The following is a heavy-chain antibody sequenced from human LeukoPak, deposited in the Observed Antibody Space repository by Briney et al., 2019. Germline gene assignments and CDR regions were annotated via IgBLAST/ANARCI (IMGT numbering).Heavy chain of an antibody. Sequence: GGSLRLSCAASGFTFSSFAMHWVRQAPGKGLEWLAVVSYHGDDYYYADSVKGRFTISRDNSKNTLYLQMSSLRAEDTAIYYCARDSVYSYGLHYYYYMDVWGKGTTVTVSS. J-gene: IGHJ6*03. V-gene: IGHV3-30-3*01. CDR1: GFTFSSFA. CDR2: VSYHGDDY. D-gene: IGHD5-18*01. CDR3: ARDSVYSYGLHYYYYMDV.